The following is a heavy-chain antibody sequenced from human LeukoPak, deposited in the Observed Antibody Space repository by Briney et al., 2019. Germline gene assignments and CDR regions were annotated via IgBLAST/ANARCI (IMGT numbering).Heavy chain of an antibody. D-gene: IGHD3-10*01. V-gene: IGHV3-23*01. CDR3: ARGVPYYGSGSYPFDY. Sequence: GGSLRLSCAASGFTFSSYAMSWVRQAPGKGLEWVPVISGSGGSTYYAGSVKGRFTISRDNSKNTLYLQMNSLRAEDTAVYYCARGVPYYGSGSYPFDYWGQGTLVTVSS. J-gene: IGHJ4*02. CDR2: ISGSGGST. CDR1: GFTFSSYA.